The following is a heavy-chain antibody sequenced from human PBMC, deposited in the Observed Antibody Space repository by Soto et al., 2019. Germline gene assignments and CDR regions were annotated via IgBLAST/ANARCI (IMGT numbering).Heavy chain of an antibody. CDR2: ISSSSSYI. Sequence: EVQLVESGGGLVKPGGSLRLSCAASGFTFSSYSMNWVRQAPGKGLEWVSSISSSSSYIYYADSVKGRFTISRDNAKNSLYLQMNSLRAEATAVYYCASRLDSYYDFWSRHVGWFDPWGQGTLVTVSS. V-gene: IGHV3-21*01. D-gene: IGHD3-3*01. J-gene: IGHJ5*02. CDR1: GFTFSSYS. CDR3: ASRLDSYYDFWSRHVGWFDP.